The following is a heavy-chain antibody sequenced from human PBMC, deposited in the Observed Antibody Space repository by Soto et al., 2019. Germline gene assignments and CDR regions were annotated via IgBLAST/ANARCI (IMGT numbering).Heavy chain of an antibody. J-gene: IGHJ3*02. CDR3: AKTAPPYDSQGYYPFDI. D-gene: IGHD3-22*01. CDR1: GFTFDAFA. CDR2: ISWNSGSI. V-gene: IGHV3-9*01. Sequence: EVQLVESGGDLVLPGRSLRLSCTASGFTFDAFAMHWVRQAPGKGLEWVSGISWNSGSIGYADPVKGRFTISRDNAKKSLSLEMNSLKTEDTALYYCAKTAPPYDSQGYYPFDIWGQGTLVSVSS.